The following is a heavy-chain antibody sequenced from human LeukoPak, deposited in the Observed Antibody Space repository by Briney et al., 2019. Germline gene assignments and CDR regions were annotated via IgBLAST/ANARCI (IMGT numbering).Heavy chain of an antibody. V-gene: IGHV1-69*04. Sequence: ASVKVSCKASGGTFSSYAISWVRQAPGQGLEWMGRIIPILGIANYAQKFQGRVTITADKSTSTAYMELSSLRSEDTAVYYCARVTAAAYDAFDIWGQGTMVTVSS. CDR3: ARVTAAAYDAFDI. J-gene: IGHJ3*02. CDR2: IIPILGIA. CDR1: GGTFSSYA. D-gene: IGHD2-15*01.